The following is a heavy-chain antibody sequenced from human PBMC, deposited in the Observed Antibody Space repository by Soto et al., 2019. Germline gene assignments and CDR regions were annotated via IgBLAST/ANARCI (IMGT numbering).Heavy chain of an antibody. CDR3: ASYIEGGGGRGY. J-gene: IGHJ4*02. CDR1: GGSITGYH. D-gene: IGHD1-26*01. CDR2: THGSGIT. V-gene: IGHV4-59*01. Sequence: QVQLQESGPGLVKPSKTLSLTCTVSGGSITGYHWSWIRQPPGKGLEWIGYTHGSGITNYNPSLQSRVTISVDTSKNHFSLKLSSVTASDTAVYYCASYIEGGGGRGYWGQGHLLTVSS.